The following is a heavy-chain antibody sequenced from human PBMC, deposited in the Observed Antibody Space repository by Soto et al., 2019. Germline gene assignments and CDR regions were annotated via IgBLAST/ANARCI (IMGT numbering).Heavy chain of an antibody. CDR3: AGDPGFRSDY. J-gene: IGHJ4*02. Sequence: QVQLVQSGAEVKKPGASVKVSCKASGYTFTSYGISWVRQAPGQGLEWMGWISAYNGNTNHTQKLQGRFTMPTDTSTSTAYMVLRSLRSDGTAVYYCAGDPGFRSDYWVRGTLVAVFS. D-gene: IGHD3-9*01. CDR2: ISAYNGNT. CDR1: GYTFTSYG. V-gene: IGHV1-18*01.